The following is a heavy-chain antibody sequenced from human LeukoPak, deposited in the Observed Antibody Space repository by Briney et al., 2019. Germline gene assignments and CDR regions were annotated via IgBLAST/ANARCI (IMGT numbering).Heavy chain of an antibody. CDR3: ARHRSKWLQSSFDY. CDR1: GGSINSSSYY. J-gene: IGHJ4*02. V-gene: IGHV4-39*01. CDR2: IFYSGNT. D-gene: IGHD5-24*01. Sequence: SETLSLTCTVSGGSINSSSYYWGWIRQPPGKGLEWIGSIFYSGNTYDNPSLKSRVTISVDTSKNQFSLKLNSVTAADTAVYYCARHRSKWLQSSFDYWGQGIPVTVSS.